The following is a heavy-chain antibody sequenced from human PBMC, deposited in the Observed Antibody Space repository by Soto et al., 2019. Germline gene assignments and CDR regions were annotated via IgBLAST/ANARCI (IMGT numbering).Heavy chain of an antibody. CDR2: IIPIFGTA. D-gene: IGHD1-26*01. Sequence: ASVKVSCKASGGTFSSYAISWVRQAPGQGLEWMGGIIPIFGTANYAQKFQGRVTITADESTSTAYMELSSLRSEDTAVDYCARTSLGATYYYYYYMDVWGKGTTVTVSS. J-gene: IGHJ6*03. CDR1: GGTFSSYA. CDR3: ARTSLGATYYYYYYMDV. V-gene: IGHV1-69*13.